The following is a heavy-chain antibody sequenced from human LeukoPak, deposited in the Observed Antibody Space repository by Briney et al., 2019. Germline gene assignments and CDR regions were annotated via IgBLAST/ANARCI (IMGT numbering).Heavy chain of an antibody. V-gene: IGHV3-30*18. CDR1: GFTFSSYG. D-gene: IGHD4-23*01. CDR2: ISYDGSNK. CDR3: AKDFRTTVVTGGFDP. J-gene: IGHJ5*02. Sequence: GGSLRLSCAASGFTFSSYGMHWVRQAPGKGLEWVAVISYDGSNKYYADSVKGRFTISRDNSKNTLYLQMNSLRAEDTAVYYCAKDFRTTVVTGGFDPWGQGTLVTVSS.